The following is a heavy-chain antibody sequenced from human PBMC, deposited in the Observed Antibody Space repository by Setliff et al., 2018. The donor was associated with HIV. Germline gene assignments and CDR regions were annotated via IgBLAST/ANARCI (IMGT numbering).Heavy chain of an antibody. D-gene: IGHD2-21*02. V-gene: IGHV4-61*02. CDR1: GVSITNGTFY. CDR2: IAKTGST. Sequence: SETLSLTCTVSGVSITNGTFYWNWIRQPAGKGLEWIGRIAKTGSTNYNPSLKSRLTISVDASKNQISLKLTSVTAADTAIYFCAREGDGIDYWGQGILVTVSS. J-gene: IGHJ4*02. CDR3: AREGDGIDY.